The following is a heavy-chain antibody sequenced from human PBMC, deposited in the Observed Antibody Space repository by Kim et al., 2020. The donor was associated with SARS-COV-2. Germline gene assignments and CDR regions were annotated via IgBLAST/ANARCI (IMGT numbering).Heavy chain of an antibody. D-gene: IGHD1-7*01. CDR2: IKQDGSEK. J-gene: IGHJ6*02. CDR3: ARDTRITGTMEGYYYYGMDV. CDR1: GFTFSSYW. Sequence: GGSLRLSCAASGFTFSSYWMSWVRQAPGKGLEWVANIKQDGSEKYYVDSVKGRFTISRDNAKNSLYLQMNSLRAEDTAVYYCARDTRITGTMEGYYYYGMDVWGQGTTVTVSS. V-gene: IGHV3-7*03.